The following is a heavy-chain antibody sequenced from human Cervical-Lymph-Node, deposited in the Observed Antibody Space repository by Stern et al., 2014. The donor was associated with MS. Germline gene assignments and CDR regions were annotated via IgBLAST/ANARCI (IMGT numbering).Heavy chain of an antibody. J-gene: IGHJ4*02. D-gene: IGHD4-17*01. CDR3: VRRNYGDLDF. CDR2: ISSSSRHT. CDR1: GFTFSDYY. Sequence: VQLLESGGGLVKPGGSLRLSCAASGFTFSDYYMTWVRQAPGKGLEWVSCISSSSRHTNYADSVKGRFAISRDNAKNSLFLQMSSLRAEDTAIYYCVRRNYGDLDFWGQGTLVAVSS. V-gene: IGHV3-11*03.